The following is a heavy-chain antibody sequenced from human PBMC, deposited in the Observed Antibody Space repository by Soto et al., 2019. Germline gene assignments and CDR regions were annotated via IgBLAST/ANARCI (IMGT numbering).Heavy chain of an antibody. CDR2: INPNTGGT. CDR1: GYTFTGYY. CDR3: ARVGKDYYMDV. V-gene: IGHV1-2*04. D-gene: IGHD3-10*01. Sequence: GASVKVSCKASGYTFTGYYIHWVRQAPGLGLEWMGWINPNTGGTNYAQTFQGWVTMTRDTSISTAYMELSRLRSDDTAVYFCARVGKDYYMDVWGKGTTVTVSS. J-gene: IGHJ6*03.